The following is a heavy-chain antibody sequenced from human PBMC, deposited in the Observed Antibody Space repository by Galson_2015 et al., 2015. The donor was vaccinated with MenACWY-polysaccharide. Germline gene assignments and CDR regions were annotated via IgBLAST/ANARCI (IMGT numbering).Heavy chain of an antibody. CDR3: ARGRDYDFWSGYPPDYYYMDV. V-gene: IGHV1-8*01. J-gene: IGHJ6*03. Sequence: SVKVSCKASGGTFTSYDINWVQQATGQGLEWMGWMNPNSGNTGYAQKFQGRVTMTRNTSISTAYMELSSLRSEDTAVYYCARGRDYDFWSGYPPDYYYMDVWGKGTTVTVSS. CDR2: MNPNSGNT. D-gene: IGHD3-3*01. CDR1: GGTFTSYD.